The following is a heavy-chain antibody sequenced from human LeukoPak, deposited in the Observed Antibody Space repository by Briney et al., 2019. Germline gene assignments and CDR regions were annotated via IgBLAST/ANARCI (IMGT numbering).Heavy chain of an antibody. Sequence: SETLSLTCTVSGGSISSSSYYWGWIRQPPGKGLEWIGSIYYSGSTYYNPSLKSRVTISVDTSKNQFSLKLSSVTAADTAVYYCARLVVVPAATPHYYYYGMDVWGQGTTVTVSS. CDR2: IYYSGST. CDR1: GGSISSSSYY. J-gene: IGHJ6*02. D-gene: IGHD2-2*01. V-gene: IGHV4-39*01. CDR3: ARLVVVPAATPHYYYYGMDV.